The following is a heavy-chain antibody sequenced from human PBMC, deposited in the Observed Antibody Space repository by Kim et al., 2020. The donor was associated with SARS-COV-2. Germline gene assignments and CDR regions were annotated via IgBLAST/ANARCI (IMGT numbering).Heavy chain of an antibody. CDR3: EKGHPSLPNVFDI. CDR2: INWNSVNI. Sequence: GGSLRLSCAASGFTFDDYAMHWVRQAPGKGLEWVSGINWNSVNIAYADSVKGRFTISSDNAKNSLYMQMNSMTAEDTALYYCEKGHPSLPNVFDIWCQG. J-gene: IGHJ3*02. V-gene: IGHV3-9*01. CDR1: GFTFDDYA.